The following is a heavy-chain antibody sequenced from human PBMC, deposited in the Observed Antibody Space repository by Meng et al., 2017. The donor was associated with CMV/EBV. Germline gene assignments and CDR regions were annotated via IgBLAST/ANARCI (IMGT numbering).Heavy chain of an antibody. J-gene: IGHJ3*02. D-gene: IGHD1-26*01. V-gene: IGHV1-2*02. CDR1: GYTFTGYY. CDR2: INPNSGGT. CDR3: ARARWELLRAFDI. Sequence: ASVKVSCKASGYTFTGYYMHWVRQAPGQGLEWMGWINPNSGGTNYAQKFQGRVTMTRDTSISTAYMELSRLRSDDTAVYYCARARWELLRAFDIWGRGTMVTVSS.